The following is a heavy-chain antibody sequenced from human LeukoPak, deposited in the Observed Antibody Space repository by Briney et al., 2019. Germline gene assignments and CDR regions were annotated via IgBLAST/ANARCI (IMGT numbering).Heavy chain of an antibody. CDR2: ISAYDDNT. CDR1: GSIFSKYG. D-gene: IGHD1-26*01. CDR3: ARVLRGYSGSF. Sequence: GAFVKPSSKASGSIFSKYGVSWMRQAPGHGLEWRGWISAYDDNTNYTQILQGRVTMTTETSTSTAYMALRSLRSDDTDVYYCARVLRGYSGSFWGQGTLVTVSS. J-gene: IGHJ4*02. V-gene: IGHV1-18*01.